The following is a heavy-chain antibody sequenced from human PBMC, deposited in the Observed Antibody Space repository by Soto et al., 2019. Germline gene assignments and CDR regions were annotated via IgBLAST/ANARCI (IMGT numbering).Heavy chain of an antibody. CDR1: GYTFTGYY. CDR2: INPNSGGT. D-gene: IGHD2-15*01. J-gene: IGHJ5*02. Sequence: ASVKVSCKASGYTFTGYYMHWVRQAPGQGLEWMGWINPNSGGTNYAQKFQGRVTMTRDTSISTAYMELSRLRSDDTAVYYCAREVPDQTGTDDIVVVVAATSGWFDPWGQGTLVTVSS. CDR3: AREVPDQTGTDDIVVVVAATSGWFDP. V-gene: IGHV1-2*02.